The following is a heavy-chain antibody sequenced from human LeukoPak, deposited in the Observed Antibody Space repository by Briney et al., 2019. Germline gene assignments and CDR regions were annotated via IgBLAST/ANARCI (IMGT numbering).Heavy chain of an antibody. V-gene: IGHV3-48*03. J-gene: IGHJ5*02. CDR1: GFTFSSSE. CDR2: ISSSATTI. CDR3: ARELLGAFDP. D-gene: IGHD2-15*01. Sequence: GGSLRLSCAASGFTFSSSEMNWVRQAPGKGLEWVSYISSSATTIYYADSVKGRFTISRDNAKNSLYLQMNSLRVEDTAVYCCARELLGAFDPWGQGTLVTVSS.